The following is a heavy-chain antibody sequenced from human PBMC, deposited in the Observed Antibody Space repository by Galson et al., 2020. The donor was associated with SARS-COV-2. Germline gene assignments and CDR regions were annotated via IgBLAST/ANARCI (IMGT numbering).Heavy chain of an antibody. J-gene: IGHJ4*02. CDR1: GFTFSTYA. CDR2: VSTDGSRT. Sequence: GGSLRLSCSASGFTSGFTFSTYAMYWVRQAPGKGLEYVSAVSTDGSRTSYADSVRGRFTISRDNSENTLFLQMTNLRPEDTAVYYCVKDLIGWRWLELRFGSWGQGILVTVSS. V-gene: IGHV3-64D*06. D-gene: IGHD5-12*01. CDR3: VKDLIGWRWLELRFGS.